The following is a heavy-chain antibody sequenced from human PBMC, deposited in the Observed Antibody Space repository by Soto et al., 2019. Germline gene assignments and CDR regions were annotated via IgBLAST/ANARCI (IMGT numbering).Heavy chain of an antibody. J-gene: IGHJ4*02. CDR1: GYTFTGYY. CDR3: ARDYDFLSVYPNYICDY. Sequence: QVQLVQSGAEVKKPGASVKVSCKASGYTFTGYYMHWVRQAPGQGLEWMGWINPNSGGTNYAQKFQGWVTMTRDTSISTAYMELCRLRSDETAVYYCARDYDFLSVYPNYICDYWGQGTLVTVSS. D-gene: IGHD3-3*01. CDR2: INPNSGGT. V-gene: IGHV1-2*04.